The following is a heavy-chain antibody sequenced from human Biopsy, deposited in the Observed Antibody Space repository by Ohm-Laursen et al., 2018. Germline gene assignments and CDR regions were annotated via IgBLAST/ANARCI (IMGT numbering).Heavy chain of an antibody. D-gene: IGHD2-2*01. CDR3: ARVLLPAAAVHYGMDV. Sequence: SLRLSCAASGFTFNNYWMHWVRQAPGKGLVWVSSISSSSNFIYYGDSVKGRFTISRDNAKNSLYLQMNSLRAEDTAVYYCARVLLPAAAVHYGMDVWGQGTTVTVSS. CDR1: GFTFNNYW. CDR2: ISSSSNFI. J-gene: IGHJ6*02. V-gene: IGHV3-21*01.